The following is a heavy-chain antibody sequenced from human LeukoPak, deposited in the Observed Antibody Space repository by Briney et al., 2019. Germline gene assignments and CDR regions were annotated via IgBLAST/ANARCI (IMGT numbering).Heavy chain of an antibody. Sequence: GGSLRLSCAASEFTVSTNYMAWVRQAPGKGLEWVSVIYSGSNTYYADSVKGRFTISRDNSKNTLYLQMNSLRSDDTAVYYCARWGAWIGYDSSGYYVSGDYWGQGTLVTVSS. CDR2: IYSGSNT. J-gene: IGHJ4*02. D-gene: IGHD3-22*01. CDR1: EFTVSTNY. CDR3: ARWGAWIGYDSSGYYVSGDY. V-gene: IGHV3-53*05.